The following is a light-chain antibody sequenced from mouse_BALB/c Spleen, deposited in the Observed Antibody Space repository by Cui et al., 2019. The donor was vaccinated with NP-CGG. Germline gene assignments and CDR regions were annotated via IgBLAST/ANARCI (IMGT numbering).Light chain of an antibody. CDR2: GTN. Sequence: QPFVPQEPAPTTSPGETVTLTCRSSTGAVTTSNYANWVQEKPDHLFTGLIGGTNNRAPGVPARFSGSLIGDKAALTITGAQTEDEAMYFCALWYSNHWVFGGGTKLTVL. J-gene: IGLJ1*01. CDR3: ALWYSNHWV. CDR1: TGAVTTSNY. V-gene: IGLV1*01.